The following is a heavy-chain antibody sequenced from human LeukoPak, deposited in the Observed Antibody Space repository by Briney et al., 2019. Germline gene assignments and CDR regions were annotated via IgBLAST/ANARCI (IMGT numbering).Heavy chain of an antibody. Sequence: GGSLRLSCAASGFTFSSYAMHWVRQAPGKGLEWVAVISYDGSNKYYADSVKGRFTISRDNSKNALYLQMNSLRAEDTAVYYCARAYGDIDAFDIWGQGTMVTVSS. J-gene: IGHJ3*02. V-gene: IGHV3-30*04. CDR2: ISYDGSNK. CDR1: GFTFSSYA. D-gene: IGHD4-17*01. CDR3: ARAYGDIDAFDI.